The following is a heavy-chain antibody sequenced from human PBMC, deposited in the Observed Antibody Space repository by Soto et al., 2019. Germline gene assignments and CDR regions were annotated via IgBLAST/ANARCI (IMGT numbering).Heavy chain of an antibody. CDR3: ARDRDSSSWYYFDY. V-gene: IGHV1-69*04. Sequence: SVKVSCKASGGTFSSYTISWVRQAPGQGLEWMGRIIPILGIANYAQKFQGRVTITADKSTSTAYMELSSLRSEDTAVYYCARDRDSSSWYYFDYWGQGTPVTVSS. CDR1: GGTFSSYT. CDR2: IIPILGIA. D-gene: IGHD6-13*01. J-gene: IGHJ4*02.